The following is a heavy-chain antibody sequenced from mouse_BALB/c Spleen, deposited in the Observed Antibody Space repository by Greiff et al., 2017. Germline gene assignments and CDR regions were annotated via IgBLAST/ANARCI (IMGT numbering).Heavy chain of an antibody. J-gene: IGHJ4*01. Sequence: EVQVVESGGGLVKPGGSLKLSCAASGFAFSSYDMSWVRQTPEKRLEWVAYISSGGGSTYYPDTVKGRFTISRDNAKNTLYLQMSSLKSEDTAMYYCARRGWLLRDYAMDYWGQGTSVTVSS. CDR3: ARRGWLLRDYAMDY. V-gene: IGHV5-12-1*01. CDR1: GFAFSSYD. D-gene: IGHD2-3*01. CDR2: ISSGGGST.